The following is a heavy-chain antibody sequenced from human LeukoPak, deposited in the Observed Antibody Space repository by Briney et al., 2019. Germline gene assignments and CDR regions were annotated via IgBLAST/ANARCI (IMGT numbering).Heavy chain of an antibody. CDR1: GFTVSSDY. CDR3: AKNWFGP. CDR2: IYSGGST. V-gene: IGHV3-53*05. J-gene: IGHJ5*02. Sequence: GGSLRLSCAASGFTVSSDYMSWVRQAPGKGLEWVSVIYSGGSTYYADSVKGRFTISRDKSKNTVYLQMNSLRFEDTAMYYCAKNWFGPLGQGTLVTVSS.